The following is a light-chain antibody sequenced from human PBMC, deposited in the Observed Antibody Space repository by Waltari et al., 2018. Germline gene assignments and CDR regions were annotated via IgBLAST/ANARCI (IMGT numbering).Light chain of an antibody. J-gene: IGLJ3*02. CDR1: RSNIGINY. V-gene: IGLV1-47*01. CDR2: RNN. Sequence: QSVLTQPPSASGTPGQRVTISCSGSRSNIGINYVYWYQHLPGTTPKLLIYRNNQRPSGVPDRFSGSKSGTSASLAISGLRSEDEDDYYCAAWDDTLSAVLFGGGTNLTVL. CDR3: AAWDDTLSAVL.